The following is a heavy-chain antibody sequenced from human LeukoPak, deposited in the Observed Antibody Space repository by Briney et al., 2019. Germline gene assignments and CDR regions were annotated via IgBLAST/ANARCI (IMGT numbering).Heavy chain of an antibody. J-gene: IGHJ5*02. Sequence: PSETLSLTCAVYGGSFSGYYWSWIRQPPGKGLEWIGEINHSGSTNYNASLKSRVTVSVDLAKNQFSLRLSSVTATATAVYYCSAPGDKEHRKGYGKWFDPGGQGPRVTVSS. D-gene: IGHD3-16*01. CDR3: SAPGDKEHRKGYGKWFDP. CDR2: INHSGST. V-gene: IGHV4-34*01. CDR1: GGSFSGYY.